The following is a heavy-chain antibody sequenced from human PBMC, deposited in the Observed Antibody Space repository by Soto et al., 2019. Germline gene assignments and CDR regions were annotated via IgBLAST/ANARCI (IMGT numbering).Heavy chain of an antibody. V-gene: IGHV3-74*01. J-gene: IGHJ4*02. CDR2: INSDGSST. Sequence: EVQLLESGGGLVQPGGSLRLSCAASRFTFSSYWMHWVRQAPGKGLVWVSRINSDGSSTSYADSVKGRFTISRDNAKNTLYLQMNSLRAEDTAVYYCARDDSSGYLVDYWGQGTLVTVSS. CDR3: ARDDSSGYLVDY. CDR1: RFTFSSYW. D-gene: IGHD3-22*01.